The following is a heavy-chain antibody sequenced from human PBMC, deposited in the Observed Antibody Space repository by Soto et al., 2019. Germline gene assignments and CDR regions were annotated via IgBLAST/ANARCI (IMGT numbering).Heavy chain of an antibody. V-gene: IGHV3-23*01. D-gene: IGHD2-2*01. CDR2: IIDNGGST. CDR1: GFSFSDYA. CDR3: EQALVPADTTSLNDY. Sequence: SGGSLRLSCAASGFSFSDYAMTWVRQAPGKGLEWVSTIIDNGGSTYYADSVKGRFTISRDNSKKTLYLQMNSLRAEDTAVYHSEQALVPADTTSLNDYCGQGTLVTVSS. J-gene: IGHJ4*02.